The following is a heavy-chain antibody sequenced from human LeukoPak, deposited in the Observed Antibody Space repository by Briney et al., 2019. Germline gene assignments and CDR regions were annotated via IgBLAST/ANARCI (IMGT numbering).Heavy chain of an antibody. CDR3: ARASPYYDFWSGYYSDFDY. CDR2: IYYSGST. Sequence: KPSETLSLTCTVSGGSVSSGSYYWSWIRQPPGKGLEWIGYIYYSGSTNYNPSLKSRVTISVDTSKNQFSLKLSSVTAADTAVYYCARASPYYDFWSGYYSDFDYWGQGTLVTVSS. J-gene: IGHJ4*02. CDR1: GGSVSSGSYY. V-gene: IGHV4-61*01. D-gene: IGHD3-3*01.